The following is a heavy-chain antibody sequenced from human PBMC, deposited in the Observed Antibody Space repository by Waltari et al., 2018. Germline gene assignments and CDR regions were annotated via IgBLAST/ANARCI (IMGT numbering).Heavy chain of an antibody. D-gene: IGHD3-22*01. J-gene: IGHJ5*02. CDR2: IRYDGSNK. V-gene: IGHV3-30*02. CDR3: AGLGITMIVVLP. Sequence: QVQLVESGGGVVQPGGSLRLSCAASGFTFSSYGMHWVRQAPGKGLGWVAFIRYDGSNKYYADSVKGRFTISRDNSKNTLYLQMNSLRAEDTAVYYCAGLGITMIVVLPWGQGTLVTVSS. CDR1: GFTFSSYG.